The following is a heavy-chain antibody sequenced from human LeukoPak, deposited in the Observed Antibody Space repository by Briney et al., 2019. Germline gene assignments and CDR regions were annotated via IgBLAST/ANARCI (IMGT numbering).Heavy chain of an antibody. CDR3: VRGADTGYSSDS. Sequence: GGSLRLSCVASGFTFSRYWMHWVRQAPGKGLVWVSRINSDGRSTNYADSVKGRFSISRDNAENTLYLQMNSLRVEDTAVYYCVRGADTGYSSDSWGQGTLVTVSS. CDR2: INSDGRST. D-gene: IGHD3-9*01. J-gene: IGHJ4*02. CDR1: GFTFSRYW. V-gene: IGHV3-74*01.